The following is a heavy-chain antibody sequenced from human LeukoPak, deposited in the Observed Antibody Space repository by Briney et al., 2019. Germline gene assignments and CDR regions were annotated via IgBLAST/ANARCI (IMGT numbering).Heavy chain of an antibody. CDR1: GGSFSGYY. Sequence: SETLSLTCAVYGGSFSGYYWSWIRQPPGKGLEWIGEINHSGSTNYNPSLKSRVAISVDTSKNQFSLKLSSVTAAGTAVYYCARGGRDGYNYVFNYWGQGTLVTVSS. CDR2: INHSGST. D-gene: IGHD5-24*01. V-gene: IGHV4-34*01. CDR3: ARGGRDGYNYVFNY. J-gene: IGHJ4*02.